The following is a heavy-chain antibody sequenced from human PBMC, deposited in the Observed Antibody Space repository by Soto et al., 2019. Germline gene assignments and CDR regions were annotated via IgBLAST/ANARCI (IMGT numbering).Heavy chain of an antibody. D-gene: IGHD6-13*01. CDR2: IYYSGST. V-gene: IGHV4-61*01. CDR3: ASGYSSSWYIDY. Sequence: QVQLQESGPGLVKPSETLSLTCTVSGGSVSSGSYYWSWIRQPPGKGLEWIGYIYYSGSTNYNPSLKSRVTLSLGTSKHQCSLRLSSVTAADTAVYYCASGYSSSWYIDYWGQGTLVTVSS. CDR1: GGSVSSGSYY. J-gene: IGHJ4*02.